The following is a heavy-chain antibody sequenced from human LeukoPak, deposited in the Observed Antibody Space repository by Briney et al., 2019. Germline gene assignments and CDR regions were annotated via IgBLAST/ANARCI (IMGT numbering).Heavy chain of an antibody. D-gene: IGHD2-21*01. J-gene: IGHJ4*02. CDR2: IYPGDSDT. Sequence: GESLKISCKASGYSFTGYCVGSGRHKPQKGLEWMGLIYPGDSDTRYSPPCQGQVTLSDDKCISTAYLLWSSLKASDTAMYYCARLAGGDSYYFDYWGQGTLVTVSS. CDR1: GYSFTGYC. CDR3: ARLAGGDSYYFDY. V-gene: IGHV5-51*01.